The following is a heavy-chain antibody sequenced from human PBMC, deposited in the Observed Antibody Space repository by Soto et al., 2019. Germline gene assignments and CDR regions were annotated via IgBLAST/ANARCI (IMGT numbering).Heavy chain of an antibody. J-gene: IGHJ6*03. Sequence: ASVKVSCKASGYTFTSYDINWVRQATGQGLEWMGWMNPNSGNTGYAQKFQGRVTMTRNTSISTAYMELSSLRSEDTAVYYCARLSGVLWFGELLRNYYHYYMDVWGKGTTVTVSS. CDR3: ARLSGVLWFGELLRNYYHYYMDV. V-gene: IGHV1-8*01. CDR1: GYTFTSYD. D-gene: IGHD3-10*01. CDR2: MNPNSGNT.